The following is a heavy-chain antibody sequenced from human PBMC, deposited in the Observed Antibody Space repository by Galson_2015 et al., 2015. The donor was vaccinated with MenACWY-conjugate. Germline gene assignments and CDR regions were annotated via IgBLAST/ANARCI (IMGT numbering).Heavy chain of an antibody. CDR1: GFPVSSNY. Sequence: SLRLSCAASGFPVSSNYMNWVRQAPGKGLEWVSVIYSGGSTDYADSVKGRFTISRDNPKNTLYLQMNGLRVEDTAVYYCARGGSYEGYAFDIWGQGTKVTVSS. V-gene: IGHV3-53*01. J-gene: IGHJ3*02. CDR3: ARGGSYEGYAFDI. D-gene: IGHD3-3*01. CDR2: IYSGGST.